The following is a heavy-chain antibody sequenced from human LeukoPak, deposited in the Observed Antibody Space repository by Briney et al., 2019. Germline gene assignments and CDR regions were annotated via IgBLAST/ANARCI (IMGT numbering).Heavy chain of an antibody. D-gene: IGHD1-26*01. J-gene: IGHJ4*02. Sequence: GGSLRLSCAVSGFTFSDYWMSWVRQAPGKGLEWVANIDQHGSESHHVDSVKGRFTISRDNAKNSLYLQMISLRAEDTAVYYCARGGGTFDYWGQGTLVTVSS. CDR1: GFTFSDYW. CDR3: ARGGGTFDY. V-gene: IGHV3-7*01. CDR2: IDQHGSES.